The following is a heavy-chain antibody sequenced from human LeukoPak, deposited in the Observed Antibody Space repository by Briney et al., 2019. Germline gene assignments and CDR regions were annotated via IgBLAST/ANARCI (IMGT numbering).Heavy chain of an antibody. J-gene: IGHJ3*02. Sequence: SETLSLTCAVSGYSISSGYYWGWIRQPQGKGLEWIGSIYHSGSTYYNPSLKSRVTISVDTSKNQFSLKLSSVTAADTAVYYCASQPSGPDAFDIWGQGTMVTVSS. V-gene: IGHV4-38-2*01. CDR1: GYSISSGYY. CDR2: IYHSGST. CDR3: ASQPSGPDAFDI. D-gene: IGHD3-10*01.